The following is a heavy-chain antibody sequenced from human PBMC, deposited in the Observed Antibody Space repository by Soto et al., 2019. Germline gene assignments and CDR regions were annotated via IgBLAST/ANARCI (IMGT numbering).Heavy chain of an antibody. V-gene: IGHV4-31*03. D-gene: IGHD6-19*01. CDR2: IHYSGTT. Sequence: QVQLQESGPGLVKPSQTLSLTCSVSGGSISSRGYWSWIRQHPGKGLEWIGNIHYSGTTYYNPSLKSRVTISVDTSKNNLSLKVTSVTAADTAVYYCAGLALGEAAQFDHWGQGTLVTVSS. CDR1: GGSISSRGY. J-gene: IGHJ4*02. CDR3: AGLALGEAAQFDH.